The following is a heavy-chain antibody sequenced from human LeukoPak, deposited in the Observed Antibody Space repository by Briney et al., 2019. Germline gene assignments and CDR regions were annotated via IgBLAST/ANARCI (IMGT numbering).Heavy chain of an antibody. Sequence: ASVKASCKASGYTFTSYDINWVRQATGQGLEWMGWMNPNSGNTGYAQKFQGRVTMTRNTSISTAYMELSSLRSEDTAVYCCARGYSSGWYSARDAFDIWGQGTMVTVSS. D-gene: IGHD6-19*01. V-gene: IGHV1-8*01. CDR3: ARGYSSGWYSARDAFDI. CDR1: GYTFTSYD. CDR2: MNPNSGNT. J-gene: IGHJ3*02.